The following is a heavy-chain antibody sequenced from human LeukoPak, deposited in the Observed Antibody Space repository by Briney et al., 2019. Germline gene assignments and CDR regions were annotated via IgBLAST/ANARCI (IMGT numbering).Heavy chain of an antibody. D-gene: IGHD6-19*01. V-gene: IGHV3-7*01. CDR3: ASTVPGHPDDYFDY. Sequence: GGSLRLSCAASGFTFSRHWMSWVRQAPGKGLERVAHMNQDGSAIYSIDSVKGRFTISRDNDKNSLYLHMSGLTVADTAVYYCASTVPGHPDDYFDYWGQGTLVTVSS. CDR2: MNQDGSAI. J-gene: IGHJ4*02. CDR1: GFTFSRHW.